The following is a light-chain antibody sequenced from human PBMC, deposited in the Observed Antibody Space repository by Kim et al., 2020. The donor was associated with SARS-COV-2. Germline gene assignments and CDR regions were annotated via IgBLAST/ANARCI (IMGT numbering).Light chain of an antibody. Sequence: QTAPITCTANSHNVGNRGAVCLQQYQGPPPKVLSYRNTNRPSGISERLSSSRSGNTASLTITGLQPEDEGDYYCSAWDSRLSAWVFGGGTQLTVL. CDR2: RNT. V-gene: IGLV10-54*01. CDR3: SAWDSRLSAWV. J-gene: IGLJ3*02. CDR1: SHNVGNRG.